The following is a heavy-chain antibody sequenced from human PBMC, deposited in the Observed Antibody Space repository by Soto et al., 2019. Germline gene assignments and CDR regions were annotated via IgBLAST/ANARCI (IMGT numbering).Heavy chain of an antibody. D-gene: IGHD4-17*01. CDR1: GYTFTSNG. V-gene: IGHV1-18*01. CDR3: ARDGYGDYGY. J-gene: IGHJ4*02. Sequence: QVQLVQSGAEVKKPGTSVKVSCKASGYTFTSNGISWVRQAPGQGLERMGWISTYNGNTNYAQKLQGRVTMTRDTSTGIAYMELRDLRSDDTAVYYCARDGYGDYGYWGQGSLVTVSS. CDR2: ISTYNGNT.